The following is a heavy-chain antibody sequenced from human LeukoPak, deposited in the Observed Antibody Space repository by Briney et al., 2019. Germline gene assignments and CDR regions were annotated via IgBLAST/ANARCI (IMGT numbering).Heavy chain of an antibody. V-gene: IGHV3-30*18. Sequence: GGSLRLSCAASGFTFSSYGMHWVRQAPGKGLEWVAVISYDGSNKYYADSVKGRFTISRDNSKNTLYLQMNSLRAEDTAVYYCAKDGSEDIVATILFYYYGMDVWGQGTTVTVSS. D-gene: IGHD5-12*01. J-gene: IGHJ6*02. CDR3: AKDGSEDIVATILFYYYGMDV. CDR2: ISYDGSNK. CDR1: GFTFSSYG.